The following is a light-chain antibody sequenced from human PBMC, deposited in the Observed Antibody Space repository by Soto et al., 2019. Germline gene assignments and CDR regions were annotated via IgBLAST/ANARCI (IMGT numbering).Light chain of an antibody. V-gene: IGKV3D-20*02. J-gene: IGKJ5*01. CDR2: DAY. CDR1: QSVSSSY. Sequence: VLTQPPGPLSVTPDEKAILASRDSQSVSSSYLAWYQQKPGQAPRLLIYDAYNRATGIPPRFSGSGSGTDFTLTISSLEPEDSAVYYCQQRHMWPIAFGQGTRLE. CDR3: QQRHMWPIA.